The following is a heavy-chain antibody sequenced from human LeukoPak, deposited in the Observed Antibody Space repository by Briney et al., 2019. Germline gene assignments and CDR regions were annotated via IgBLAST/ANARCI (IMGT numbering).Heavy chain of an antibody. CDR1: GGSISSYY. J-gene: IGHJ4*02. CDR2: IYYSGST. V-gene: IGHV4-59*01. Sequence: SETLSLTCTVSGGSISSYYWSWIRQPPGKGLEWIGYIYYSGSTSYNPSLKSRVTISVDTSKNQFSLKLSSVTAADTAVYYCARAGNYGGNSDWGQGTLVTVSS. CDR3: ARAGNYGGNSD. D-gene: IGHD4-23*01.